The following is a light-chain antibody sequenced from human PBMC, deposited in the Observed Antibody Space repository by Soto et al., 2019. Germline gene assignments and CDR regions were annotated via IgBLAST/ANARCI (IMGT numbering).Light chain of an antibody. J-gene: IGLJ1*01. CDR2: EVN. CDR3: SSYTTSSTLV. Sequence: QSVLTQPASVSGSPGQPITISCTGTSSDVGGYNYVSWYQQHTGEAPKLMIYEVNNRPAGVSNRFSGSKSGNTASLTISGLQAEDEADYYCSSYTTSSTLVFGTGTKVTVL. CDR1: SSDVGGYNY. V-gene: IGLV2-14*01.